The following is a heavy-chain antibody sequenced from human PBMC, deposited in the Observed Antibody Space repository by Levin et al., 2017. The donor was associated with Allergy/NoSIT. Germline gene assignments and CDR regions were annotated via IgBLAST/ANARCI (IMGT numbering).Heavy chain of an antibody. CDR2: IYPGNSDT. D-gene: IGHD6-13*01. J-gene: IGHJ4*02. V-gene: IGHV5-51*01. CDR3: ARSSFSLDLGFDH. CDR1: GYRFSDYW. Sequence: NPGGSLRLSCKGSGYRFSDYWIAWVRQMPGKGLEWMGIIYPGNSDTRYGPSFEGHVTLSVDMSLNTAYLQWDSLGASDTAMYFCARSSFSLDLGFDHWGQGSLVTVSS.